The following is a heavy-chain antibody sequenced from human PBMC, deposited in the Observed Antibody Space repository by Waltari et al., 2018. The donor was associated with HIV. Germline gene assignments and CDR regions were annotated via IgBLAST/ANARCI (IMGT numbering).Heavy chain of an antibody. CDR3: VKGGGYYDSTGNVPFDY. D-gene: IGHD3-3*01. J-gene: IGHJ4*02. CDR2: IGGGGDRS. Sequence: GQLLESGGGLAQSGGCLTLPCAASGVGFVCDALTWVRQGPGKGLEWVSAIGGGGDRSYYVDSVKGRFTISRDNSKNTLSLQMNGLRAEDTAVYYCVKGGGYYDSTGNVPFDYWGQGSLVTVSS. CDR1: GVGFVCDA. V-gene: IGHV3-23*01.